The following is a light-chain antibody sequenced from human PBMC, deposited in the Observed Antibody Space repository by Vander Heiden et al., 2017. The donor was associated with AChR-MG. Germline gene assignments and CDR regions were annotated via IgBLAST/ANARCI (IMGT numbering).Light chain of an antibody. J-gene: IGLJ1*01. CDR3: AAWDSGLSAVV. V-gene: IGLV1-51*01. CDR1: SSNIGIHY. CDR2: DNN. Sequence: QSALTQPPSVSAAAGQRVTIARAGSSSNIGIHYVSWYHQLPGTAPKLLIYDNNKRPSGIPDRFSGSKSGTSATLGITGLQTGDEADYYCAAWDSGLSAVVFGTGTKVSVL.